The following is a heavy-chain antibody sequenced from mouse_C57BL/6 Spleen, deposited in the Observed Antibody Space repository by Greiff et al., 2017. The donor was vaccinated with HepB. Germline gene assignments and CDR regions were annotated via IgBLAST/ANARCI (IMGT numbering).Heavy chain of an antibody. Sequence: EVKVVESGGGLVKPGGSLKLSCAASGFTFSDYGMHWVRQAPEKGLEWVAYISSGSSTIYYADTVKGRFTISRDNAKNTLFLQMTSLRSEDTAMYYCARNWPLAMDYWGQGTSVTVSS. V-gene: IGHV5-17*01. CDR1: GFTFSDYG. CDR3: ARNWPLAMDY. J-gene: IGHJ4*01. CDR2: ISSGSSTI. D-gene: IGHD4-1*01.